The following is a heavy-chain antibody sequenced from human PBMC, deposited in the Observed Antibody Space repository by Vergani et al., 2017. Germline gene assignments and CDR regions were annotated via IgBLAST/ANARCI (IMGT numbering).Heavy chain of an antibody. V-gene: IGHV4-34*01. CDR1: GGSFSGYY. D-gene: IGHD2-2*02. CDR2: INHSGST. Sequence: QVQLQQWGAGLLKPSETLSLTCAVYGGSFSGYYWSWIRQPPGKGLEWIGEINHSGSTNYNPSLKSRVTISVDTSKNQFSLKLSSVTAADTAVYYCARGRKGVVPAAIRSSRWYFDYWGQGTLVTVSS. J-gene: IGHJ4*02. CDR3: ARGRKGVVPAAIRSSRWYFDY.